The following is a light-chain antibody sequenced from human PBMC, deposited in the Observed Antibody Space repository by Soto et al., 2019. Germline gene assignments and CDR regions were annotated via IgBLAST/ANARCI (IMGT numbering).Light chain of an antibody. V-gene: IGKV3-15*01. J-gene: IGKJ3*01. CDR3: QQYNNWSPFT. CDR2: GAS. Sequence: EILMTQTPDTLSVSPGERATLSCRASQNVRGNLAWYQQKPGQAHRLLIYGASTRATGIPARFSGGGSGTEFTLTISSLQCEDFAVYYCQQYNNWSPFTFGPGTNVDIK. CDR1: QNVRGN.